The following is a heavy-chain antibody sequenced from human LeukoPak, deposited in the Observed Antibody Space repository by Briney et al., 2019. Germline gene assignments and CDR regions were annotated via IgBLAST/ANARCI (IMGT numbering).Heavy chain of an antibody. CDR2: IYYSGST. D-gene: IGHD6-13*01. V-gene: IGHV4-59*01. CDR3: ARGASSSWYPQGSFDY. Sequence: SETLSLTCTVSGGSISSYYWSWIRQPPGKGLEWIGYIYYSGSTNYNPSLKSRVTISVDTSKNQFSLKLSSVTAADTAVYYCARGASSSWYPQGSFDYWGQGTLVTVSS. CDR1: GGSISSYY. J-gene: IGHJ4*02.